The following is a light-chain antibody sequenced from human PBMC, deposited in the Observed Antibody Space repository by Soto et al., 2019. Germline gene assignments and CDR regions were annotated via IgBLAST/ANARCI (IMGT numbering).Light chain of an antibody. CDR2: HAS. J-gene: IGKJ2*01. CDR3: QQRSDWPPMYT. V-gene: IGKV3-11*01. Sequence: EIVLTQSPATLSLSPGERVTLSCRASQSVSTYLAWYQQKPGQAPRLLISHASNRATGVPARFSGSGSGTDFTLTISSLEPEDVAVYYCQQRSDWPPMYTFGQGTKLEIK. CDR1: QSVSTY.